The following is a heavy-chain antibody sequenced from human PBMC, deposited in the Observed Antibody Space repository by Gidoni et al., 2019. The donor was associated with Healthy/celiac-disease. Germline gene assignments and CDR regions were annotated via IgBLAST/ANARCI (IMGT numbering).Heavy chain of an antibody. D-gene: IGHD6-19*01. Sequence: QVQLVESGGGVVQPGRSLRLSCAASGFPFSSYGMHWVRQAPGKGLEWVAFIWYDGSNKYYADSVKGRFTISRDNSKNTLYLQMNSLRAEDTAVYYCAREPHPFYSSGWYYFDYWGQGTLVTVSS. CDR3: AREPHPFYSSGWYYFDY. V-gene: IGHV3-33*01. CDR2: IWYDGSNK. J-gene: IGHJ4*02. CDR1: GFPFSSYG.